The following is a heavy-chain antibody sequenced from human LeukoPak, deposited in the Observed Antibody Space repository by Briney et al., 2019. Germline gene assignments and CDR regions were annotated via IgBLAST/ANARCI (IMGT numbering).Heavy chain of an antibody. CDR3: AREGDYDILATYYYYYGMDV. J-gene: IGHJ6*04. CDR2: ISYDGSNK. D-gene: IGHD3-9*01. V-gene: IGHV3-30*04. Sequence: GGSLRLSCAASGFTFSSYAMHWVRQAPGKGLEWVAVISYDGSNKYYADSVKGRFTISRDNSKNTPYLQMNGLRAEDTAVYYCAREGDYDILATYYYYYGMDVWGKGTTVTVSS. CDR1: GFTFSSYA.